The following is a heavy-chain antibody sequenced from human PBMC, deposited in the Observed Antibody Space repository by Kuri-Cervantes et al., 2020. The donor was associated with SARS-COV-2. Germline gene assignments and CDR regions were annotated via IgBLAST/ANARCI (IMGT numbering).Heavy chain of an antibody. CDR1: GYTFTSYA. CDR2: INAGNGNT. V-gene: IGHV1-3*01. J-gene: IGHJ4*02. Sequence: ASVKVSCKASGYTFTSYAMHWVRQAPGQRLEWMGWINAGNGNTKYSQKFQGRVTITRDTSASTAYMELSSLRSEDTAVYYCARDAGYYDSSGYRYYFDYWGQGTRGTGSS. CDR3: ARDAGYYDSSGYRYYFDY. D-gene: IGHD3-22*01.